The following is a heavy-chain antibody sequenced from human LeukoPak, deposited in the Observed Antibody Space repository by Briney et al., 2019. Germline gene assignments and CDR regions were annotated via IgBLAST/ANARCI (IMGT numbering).Heavy chain of an antibody. CDR1: GFSFSDYY. CDR3: ARDLSCTMVRGFFDY. D-gene: IGHD3-10*01. J-gene: IGHJ4*02. Sequence: VGSLRLSCAASGFSFSDYYMSWFRQAPGEGLEWVSYISSSGSTIYSADSVKGRFTISRDKAKNSLYLQMNSLRAEDTAVYYCARDLSCTMVRGFFDYWGQGTLVTVSS. V-gene: IGHV3-11*04. CDR2: ISSSGSTI.